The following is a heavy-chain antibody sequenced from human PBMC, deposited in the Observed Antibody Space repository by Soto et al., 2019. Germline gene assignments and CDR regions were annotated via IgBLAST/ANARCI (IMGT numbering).Heavy chain of an antibody. CDR3: ARVISYYDTTRVYYFDY. CDR2: VYYSGST. Sequence: QVQLQESGPGLVKPSQTLSLTCTVSGGSISSGCYYWSWIRQHPGKGLDWVGYVYYSGSTYYNPSLKSRVTISVDTSKNQFSLKLSSVTAADTAVYYCARVISYYDTTRVYYFDYWGQGTLVTVSS. D-gene: IGHD3-22*01. J-gene: IGHJ4*02. V-gene: IGHV4-31*03. CDR1: GGSISSGCYY.